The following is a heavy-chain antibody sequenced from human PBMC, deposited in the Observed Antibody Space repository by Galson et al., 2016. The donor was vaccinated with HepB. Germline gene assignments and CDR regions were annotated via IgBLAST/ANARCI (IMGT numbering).Heavy chain of an antibody. CDR2: VNPNSGDT. D-gene: IGHD1-1*01. Sequence: SVKVSCKASGHIFTGYDINWVRQATGQGLDWMGWVNPNSGDTGYAQKFQGRVTMTRNVSMSTVYMDLSSLRFEDTAVYYCARGPQFHRNDDDAFDIWGQGTLVTVSS. CDR3: ARGPQFHRNDDDAFDI. J-gene: IGHJ3*02. V-gene: IGHV1-8*01. CDR1: GHIFTGYD.